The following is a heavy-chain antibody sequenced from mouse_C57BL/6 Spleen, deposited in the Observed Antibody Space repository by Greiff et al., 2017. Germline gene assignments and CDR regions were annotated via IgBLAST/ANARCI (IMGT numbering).Heavy chain of an antibody. J-gene: IGHJ3*01. CDR3: ARDYGGGFAY. Sequence: VQGVESVAELVRPGASVKLSCTASGFNIKNTYMHWVKQRPEQGLEWIGRIDPANGNTKYAPKFQGKATITAYTSSNTAYQQLRSLASEYTAIYYWARDYGGGFAYWGQGTLVTVSA. D-gene: IGHD1-1*01. CDR1: GFNIKNTY. V-gene: IGHV14-3*01. CDR2: IDPANGNT.